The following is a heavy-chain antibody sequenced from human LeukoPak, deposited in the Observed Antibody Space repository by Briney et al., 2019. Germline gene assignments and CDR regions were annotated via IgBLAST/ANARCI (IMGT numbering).Heavy chain of an antibody. Sequence: SETLSLTCTVSGGSISSYYWSWIRQPPGKGLEWIGYIYYSGSTNYNPSLKSRVTISVDTSKNQFSLKLSSVTAADTAVYYCARHVLLGGFGELSEYYFDYWGQGTLVTVSS. CDR2: IYYSGST. D-gene: IGHD3-10*01. CDR3: ARHVLLGGFGELSEYYFDY. V-gene: IGHV4-59*08. J-gene: IGHJ4*02. CDR1: GGSISSYY.